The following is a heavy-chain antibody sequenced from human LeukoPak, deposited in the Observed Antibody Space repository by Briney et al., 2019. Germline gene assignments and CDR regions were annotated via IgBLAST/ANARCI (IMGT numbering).Heavy chain of an antibody. CDR2: IYYSGST. V-gene: IGHV4-59*01. CDR1: GGSISSYY. J-gene: IGHJ4*02. CDR3: ARSRQFGELLWDY. Sequence: SETLSLTCTVSGGSISSYYWSWIRQPPGKGLEWIGYIYYSGSTNYNPSLKSRVTISVDTSKNQFSLKLSSVTAADTAVYYCARSRQFGELLWDYWGQGTLVTVSS. D-gene: IGHD3-10*01.